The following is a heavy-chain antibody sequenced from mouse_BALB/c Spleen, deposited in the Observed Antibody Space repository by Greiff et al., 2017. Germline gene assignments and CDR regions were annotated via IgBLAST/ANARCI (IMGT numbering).Heavy chain of an antibody. CDR2: IYPGDGDT. D-gene: IGHD2-14*01. J-gene: IGHJ3*01. CDR3: ARNENRYDRTFAY. CDR1: GYTFTSYW. V-gene: IGHV1-87*01. Sequence: QVQLQQSGAELARPGASVKLSCKASGYTFTSYWMQWVKQRPGQGLEWIGAIYPGDGDTRYTQKFKGKATLTADKSSSTAYMQLSSLASEDSAVYYCARNENRYDRTFAYWGQGTLVTVSA.